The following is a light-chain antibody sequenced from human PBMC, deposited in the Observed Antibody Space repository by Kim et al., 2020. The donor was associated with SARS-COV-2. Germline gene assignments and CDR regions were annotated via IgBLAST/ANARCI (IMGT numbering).Light chain of an antibody. V-gene: IGKV1-27*01. J-gene: IGKJ1*01. CDR1: QDIRNH. CDR2: AAS. CDR3: QKYDSVPWT. Sequence: VGERATTSSRASQDIRNHLAWDQQRPGKVPKLLIYAASALHSGVPSRLGGSGSGTDFTLTITSLQPEDVATYYCQKYDSVPWTFGPGTKVDIK.